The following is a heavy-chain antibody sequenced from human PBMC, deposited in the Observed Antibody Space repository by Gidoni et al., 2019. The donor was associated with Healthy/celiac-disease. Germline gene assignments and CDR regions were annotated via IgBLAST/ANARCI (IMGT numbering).Heavy chain of an antibody. CDR3: ARDPPPSLTYYDILTGYPYYYGMDV. D-gene: IGHD3-9*01. CDR2: INPSGGST. Sequence: QVQLVQSGAEVKKPGASVKVSCKASGYTFTSYYMHWVRQAPGQGLEWMGIINPSGGSTSYAQKFQGRVTMTRDTSTSTVYMELSSLRSEDTAVYYCARDPPPSLTYYDILTGYPYYYGMDVWGQGTTVTVSS. J-gene: IGHJ6*02. CDR1: GYTFTSYY. V-gene: IGHV1-46*01.